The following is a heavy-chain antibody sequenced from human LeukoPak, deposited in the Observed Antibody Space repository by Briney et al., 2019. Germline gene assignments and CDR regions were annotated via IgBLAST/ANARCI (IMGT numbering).Heavy chain of an antibody. J-gene: IGHJ4*02. CDR2: IHSSGST. D-gene: IGHD6-13*01. CDR1: GGSISNYY. CDR3: ARAVSVTAAGPGY. Sequence: SETLSPTCTVSGGSISNYYWSWIRQPPGKGLEWIAYIHSSGSTNYNPSLKSRVTISVDMSKNQFSLKLASLTTADTAIYYCARAVSVTAAGPGYWGQGTLVTVSS. V-gene: IGHV4-59*01.